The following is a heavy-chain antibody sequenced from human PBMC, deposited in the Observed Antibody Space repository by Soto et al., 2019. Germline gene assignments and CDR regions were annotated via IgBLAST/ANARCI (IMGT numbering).Heavy chain of an antibody. J-gene: IGHJ4*02. D-gene: IGHD3-22*01. Sequence: GGSLRLSCAASGFTFSSYAMHWVRHAPGKGLEWVAVISYDGSNKYYADSVKGRFTISRDNSKNTLYLQMNSLRAEDTAVYYCAKVGTYYYDSSGYYYGNYYDYWGQGTQVTVSS. CDR3: AKVGTYYYDSSGYYYGNYYDY. V-gene: IGHV3-30-3*01. CDR1: GFTFSSYA. CDR2: ISYDGSNK.